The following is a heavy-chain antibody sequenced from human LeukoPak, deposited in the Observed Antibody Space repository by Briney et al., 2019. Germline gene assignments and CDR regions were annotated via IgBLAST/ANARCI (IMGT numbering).Heavy chain of an antibody. CDR1: GFTSSRYS. D-gene: IGHD3-3*01. V-gene: IGHV3-48*04. J-gene: IGHJ6*03. CDR2: ISSSSSNI. Sequence: GGSLRLSCTTSGFTSSRYSMNWVRQAPGKGLEWISYISSSSSNIQYADSVKGRFTISRDNAKNSLYLQMNSLRAEDTAVYYCARAAYDSWSGYYIPYYYYYMDVWGKGTTVTVSS. CDR3: ARAAYDSWSGYYIPYYYYYMDV.